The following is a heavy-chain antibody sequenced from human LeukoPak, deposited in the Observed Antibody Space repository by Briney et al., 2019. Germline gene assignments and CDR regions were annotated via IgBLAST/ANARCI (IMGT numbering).Heavy chain of an antibody. CDR1: GASISGYY. CDR2: MYSSRST. J-gene: IGHJ5*02. D-gene: IGHD6-13*01. Sequence: PSETRYPTCKVPGASISGYYWTWIRQPPGKGLNWIGCMYSSRSTRFKTSIKSRITISVDTSKNQFSLNLSSVTAADTAVYYCVRGKAAAGAIWFDPWGEGNLVTVSS. V-gene: IGHV4-59*01. CDR3: VRGKAAAGAIWFDP.